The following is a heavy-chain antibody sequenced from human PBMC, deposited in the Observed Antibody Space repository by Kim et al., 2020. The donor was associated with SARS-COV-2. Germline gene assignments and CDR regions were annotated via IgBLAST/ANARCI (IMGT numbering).Heavy chain of an antibody. V-gene: IGHV3-53*04. D-gene: IGHD2-2*01. J-gene: IGHJ4*01. CDR2: IYSGGST. CDR1: GFTVSSNY. CDR3: ASTDSRYCSSTSCEAGDY. Sequence: GGSLRLSCAASGFTVSSNYMSWVRQAPGKGLEWVSVIYSGGSTYYADSVKGRFTISSHNSKNTLYLQMNSLRAADTAVYYCASTDSRYCSSTSCEAGDY.